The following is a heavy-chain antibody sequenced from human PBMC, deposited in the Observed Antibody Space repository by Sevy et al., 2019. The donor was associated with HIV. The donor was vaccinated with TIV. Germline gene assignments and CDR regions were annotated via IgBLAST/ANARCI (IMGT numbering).Heavy chain of an antibody. J-gene: IGHJ6*02. V-gene: IGHV3-33*01. CDR2: IWYDGSKK. CDR3: ARETRDYGMDV. Sequence: GGSLRPSCAASGFTFSNYGMHWVRQAPGKGLEWVSIIWYDGSKKYYADSVKGRFTISRDNSENTLYLQMNSLRAEDTAIYYCARETRDYGMDVWGQGTTVTVSS. CDR1: GFTFSNYG. D-gene: IGHD1-1*01.